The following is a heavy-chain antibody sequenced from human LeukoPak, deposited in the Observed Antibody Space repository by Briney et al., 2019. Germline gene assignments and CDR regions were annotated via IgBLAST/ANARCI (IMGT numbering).Heavy chain of an antibody. J-gene: IGHJ4*02. D-gene: IGHD3-22*01. CDR1: GGSISSSNW. V-gene: IGHV4-4*02. CDR3: ARVPHYYDSSGYYWDY. CDR2: IYHSGST. Sequence: SGTLSLTCAVSGGSISSSNWWSWVCQPPGKGLEWIGEIYHSGSTNYNPSLKSRVTISVDKSKNQFSLKLSSVTAADTAVYYCARVPHYYDSSGYYWDYWGQGTLVTVSS.